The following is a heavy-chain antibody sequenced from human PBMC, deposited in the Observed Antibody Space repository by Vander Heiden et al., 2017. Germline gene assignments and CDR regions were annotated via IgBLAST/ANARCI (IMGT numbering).Heavy chain of an antibody. Sequence: EVQLLESGGGLVQPGGSLGLSCDASGFPIINYAMGSVRQALGKGLGWVSVISGSAGSTYYADSVKGRFTISRDNSKDTLYLQMSSLRAADTAVYYCAKVFYDSSGYSPRGHYFDYWGQGTLVTVSS. CDR2: ISGSAGST. CDR1: GFPIINYA. J-gene: IGHJ4*02. D-gene: IGHD3-22*01. CDR3: AKVFYDSSGYSPRGHYFDY. V-gene: IGHV3-23*01.